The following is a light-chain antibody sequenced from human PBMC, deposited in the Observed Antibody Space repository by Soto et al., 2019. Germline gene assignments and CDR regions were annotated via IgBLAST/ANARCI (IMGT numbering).Light chain of an antibody. J-gene: IGKJ1*01. CDR3: QDYGTSAPWT. Sequence: EVVLTQSPGTLSLSPGERATLSCRASQNIRGNELAWYQQKPGQAPRLLIYRGSSRATGIPDRFSARGCGTDFTLTISRLEPEDFAVYYCQDYGTSAPWTFGQGTKGEIK. CDR1: QNIRGNE. V-gene: IGKV3-20*01. CDR2: RGS.